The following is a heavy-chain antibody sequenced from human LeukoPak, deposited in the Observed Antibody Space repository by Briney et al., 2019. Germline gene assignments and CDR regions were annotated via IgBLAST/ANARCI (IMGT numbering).Heavy chain of an antibody. D-gene: IGHD3-10*01. V-gene: IGHV3-30*18. CDR2: ISYDGSNK. CDR3: AKDRSGYGSGSYSFDY. Sequence: GGSLRLSCADSGFTFSSYGMHWVRQAPGKGLEWVAVISYDGSNKYYADSVKGRFTISRDNSKNTLYLQMNSLRVEDTAVYYCAKDRSGYGSGSYSFDYWGQGTLVTVSS. CDR1: GFTFSSYG. J-gene: IGHJ4*02.